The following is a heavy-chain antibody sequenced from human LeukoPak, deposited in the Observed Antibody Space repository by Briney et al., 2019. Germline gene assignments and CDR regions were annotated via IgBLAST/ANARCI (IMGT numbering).Heavy chain of an antibody. J-gene: IGHJ3*01. V-gene: IGHV3-48*01. Sequence: GGSLRLSCEASGFTFSSYSMNWVRQAPGKGLEWVSYISFSSATIHYADSVKGRFTISRDNAKNSLYLQLNSLRAKDTALYYCARDTHYYGSGSPAFDLWGRGTMVTVSS. CDR3: ARDTHYYGSGSPAFDL. CDR2: ISFSSATI. D-gene: IGHD3-10*01. CDR1: GFTFSSYS.